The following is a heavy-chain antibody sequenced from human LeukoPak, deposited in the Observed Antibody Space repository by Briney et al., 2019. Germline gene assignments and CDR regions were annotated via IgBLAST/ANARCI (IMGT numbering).Heavy chain of an antibody. CDR3: VRLPLGYCSSTSCLD. D-gene: IGHD2-2*01. V-gene: IGHV1-18*01. CDR1: GYXFSTYG. CDR2: ISSSTGNT. Sequence: ASVKVSCKASGYXFSTYGISWVRQAPGQGLEWMGWISSSTGNTKYAQKLQDRVTMTTDTSTSTAYLYLRNLRSDDTAVYYCVRLPLGYCSSTSCLDWGQGTLVTVSS. J-gene: IGHJ4*02.